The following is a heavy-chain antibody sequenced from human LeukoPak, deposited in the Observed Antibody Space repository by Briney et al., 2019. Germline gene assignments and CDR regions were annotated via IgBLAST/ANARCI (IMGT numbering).Heavy chain of an antibody. J-gene: IGHJ4*02. CDR3: ARAGSYTSGWYVIDH. CDR2: IYSGGST. V-gene: IGHV3-53*01. D-gene: IGHD6-19*01. CDR1: GFTVSNTY. Sequence: PGGSLRLSCAASGFTVSNTYMSWVRQAPGKGLEWASVIYSGGSTDYADSVKGRFTISRDNSKNTLYLQMNSLRAEDTAVYYCARAGSYTSGWYVIDHWGRGTLVTVSS.